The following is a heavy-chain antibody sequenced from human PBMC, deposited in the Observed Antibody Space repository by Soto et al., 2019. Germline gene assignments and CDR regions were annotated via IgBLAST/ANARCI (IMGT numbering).Heavy chain of an antibody. Sequence: KPSETLSLTCAVYGGSFSGYYWSWIRQPPGKGLEWIGEINHSGSTNYNPSLKSRVTISVDTSKNQFSLKLSSVTAADTAVYYCARGRSSRRTGPFDNWFDPWGQGTLVTVSS. CDR1: GGSFSGYY. CDR3: ARGRSSRRTGPFDNWFDP. D-gene: IGHD4-17*01. V-gene: IGHV4-34*01. CDR2: INHSGST. J-gene: IGHJ5*02.